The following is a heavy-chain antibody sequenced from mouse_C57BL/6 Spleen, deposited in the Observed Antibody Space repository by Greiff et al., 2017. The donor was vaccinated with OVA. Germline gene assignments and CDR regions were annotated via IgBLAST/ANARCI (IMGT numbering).Heavy chain of an antibody. Sequence: EVQVVESGGGLVKPGGSLKLSCAASGFTFSSYTMSWVRQTPEKRLEWVATISGGGGNTYYPDSVKGRFTISRDNAKNTLYLQMSSLRSEDTALYYCASTVVAFDYWGQGTTLTVSS. V-gene: IGHV5-9*01. D-gene: IGHD1-1*01. CDR1: GFTFSSYT. CDR2: ISGGGGNT. CDR3: ASTVVAFDY. J-gene: IGHJ2*01.